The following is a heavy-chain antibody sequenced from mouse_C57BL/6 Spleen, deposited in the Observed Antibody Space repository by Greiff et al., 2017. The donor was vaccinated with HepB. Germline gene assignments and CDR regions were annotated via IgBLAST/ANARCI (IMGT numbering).Heavy chain of an antibody. CDR2: IYPGDGAT. D-gene: IGHD2-3*01. Sequence: QVQLKQSGPELVKPGASVKISCKASGYAFSSSWMNWVKQRPGQGLEWIGWIYPGDGATNYNGKFKGKATLTADKSSSTAYMHLSSLTSEDSAVYFGSKEDGYYDYYAMDYWGQGTSVTVSS. J-gene: IGHJ4*01. CDR3: SKEDGYYDYYAMDY. V-gene: IGHV1-82*01. CDR1: GYAFSSSW.